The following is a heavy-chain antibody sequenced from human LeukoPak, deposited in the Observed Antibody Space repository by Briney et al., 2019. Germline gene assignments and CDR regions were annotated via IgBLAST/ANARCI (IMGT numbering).Heavy chain of an antibody. Sequence: PSETLSLTCTVSGVSISSYYWSWIRQPPGKGLEWIGYIYTSGNTNYNPSLKSRVTISVDTSKNQFSLKLSSVTAADTAVYYCARRTATPYNWFDPWGQGTLVTVSS. D-gene: IGHD2-15*01. CDR2: IYTSGNT. J-gene: IGHJ5*02. CDR3: ARRTATPYNWFDP. CDR1: GVSISSYY. V-gene: IGHV4-4*09.